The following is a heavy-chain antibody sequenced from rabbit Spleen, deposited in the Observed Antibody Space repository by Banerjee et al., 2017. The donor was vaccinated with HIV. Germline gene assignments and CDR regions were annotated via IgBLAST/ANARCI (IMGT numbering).Heavy chain of an antibody. CDR1: GFDFSNYY. D-gene: IGHD2-1*01. CDR3: ARAGGYDDYGNYVDPFNL. Sequence: QLKETGGGLVQPGGSLTLSCKASGFDFSNYYISWVRQAPGKGLEWIGIIYTGDSSTHYASWVNGRFTISSDNAQHTVDLQMNSLTAADTATYFCARAGGYDDYGNYVDPFNLWGPGTLVTVS. J-gene: IGHJ4*01. V-gene: IGHV1S7*01. CDR2: IYTGDSST.